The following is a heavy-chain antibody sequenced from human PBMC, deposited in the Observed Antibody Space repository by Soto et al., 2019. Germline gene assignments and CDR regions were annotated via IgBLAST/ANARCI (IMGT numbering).Heavy chain of an antibody. V-gene: IGHV1-69*01. Sequence: QVQLVQSGAEVQKPGSSVKVSCKASGGTFSSYAISWVRQAPGQGLEWMGGIIPIFGTANYAQKFQGRVTITADESTSTAYMELSSLRSEDTAVYYCASTSYYYDSSGYYYRHYYYGMDVWGQGTTVTVSS. J-gene: IGHJ6*02. CDR3: ASTSYYYDSSGYYYRHYYYGMDV. CDR1: GGTFSSYA. D-gene: IGHD3-22*01. CDR2: IIPIFGTA.